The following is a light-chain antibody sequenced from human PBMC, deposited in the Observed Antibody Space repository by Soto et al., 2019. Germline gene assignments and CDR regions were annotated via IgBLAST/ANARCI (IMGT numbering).Light chain of an antibody. J-gene: IGKJ2*01. CDR1: QGISSW. V-gene: IGKV1-12*01. Sequence: DIQMTQSPSSVSASVGDRVTITCRASQGISSWLAWYQQKQGKAPNLLIYASSNLQSGAPSRFSGGRSGTEFPLTISSLQPEDFATYYCQQANSFPYTFCQGTKLEIK. CDR2: ASS. CDR3: QQANSFPYT.